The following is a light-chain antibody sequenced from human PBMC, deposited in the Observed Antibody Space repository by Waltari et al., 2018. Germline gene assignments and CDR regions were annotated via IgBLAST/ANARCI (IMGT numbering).Light chain of an antibody. CDR3: HHYNKRPPSYT. V-gene: IGKV3-15*01. CDR2: GAS. J-gene: IGKJ2*01. CDR1: QSIRNN. Sequence: EIVMTQSPVTLSVSPGARVTPSCRASQSIRNNLAWYQQKAGQPPRLLIYGASTRAPGLPARFSGSGSGTEFALTISSLQPEDFAVYYCHHYNKRPPSYTFGQGTRLEIK.